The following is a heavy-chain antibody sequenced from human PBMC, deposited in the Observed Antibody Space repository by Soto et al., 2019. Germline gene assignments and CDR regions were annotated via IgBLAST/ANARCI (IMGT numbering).Heavy chain of an antibody. CDR3: AREATYYYDSSGSR. J-gene: IGHJ1*01. CDR1: GGTFSSYA. CDR2: IIPIFGTA. D-gene: IGHD3-22*01. Sequence: SVKVSCKASGGTFSSYAISWVRQAPGQGLEWMGGIIPIFGTANYAQKFQGRVTITADESTSTAYMELSSLRSEDTAVYYCAREATYYYDSSGSRWGQGTLVTVSS. V-gene: IGHV1-69*13.